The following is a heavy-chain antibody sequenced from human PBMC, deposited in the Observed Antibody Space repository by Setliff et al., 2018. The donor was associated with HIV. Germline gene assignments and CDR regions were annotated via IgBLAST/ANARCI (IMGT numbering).Heavy chain of an antibody. CDR3: ARDPRLDYYDSSGSPRDAFDI. J-gene: IGHJ3*02. D-gene: IGHD3-22*01. Sequence: ASVKVSCKAFGYTFTTYGISWVRQAPGQGLEWMGWISPYNGNTNHVQKLQGRVTMTTDTSTSTAYMELRSLRSDDTAVYYCARDPRLDYYDSSGSPRDAFDIWGQGTMVTVSS. V-gene: IGHV1-18*01. CDR1: GYTFTTYG. CDR2: ISPYNGNT.